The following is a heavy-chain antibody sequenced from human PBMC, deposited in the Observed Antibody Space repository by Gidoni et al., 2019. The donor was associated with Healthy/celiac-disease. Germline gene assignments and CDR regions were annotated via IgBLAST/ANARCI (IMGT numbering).Heavy chain of an antibody. D-gene: IGHD3-22*01. V-gene: IGHV5-51*01. J-gene: IGHJ1*01. Sequence: EVQLVQSGAEVKKPGESLKISCKGSGYSFTSYWIGWVRQMPGKGLEWMGIIYPGDSDTRYSPSFQGQVTISADKSISTAYLQWSSLKASDTAMYYCAMGRTFYDSSTHPEYFQHWGQGTLVTVSS. CDR2: IYPGDSDT. CDR3: AMGRTFYDSSTHPEYFQH. CDR1: GYSFTSYW.